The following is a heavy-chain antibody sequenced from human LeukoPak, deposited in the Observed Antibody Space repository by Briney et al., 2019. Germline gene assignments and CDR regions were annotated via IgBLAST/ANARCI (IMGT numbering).Heavy chain of an antibody. J-gene: IGHJ4*02. CDR2: TRNKANSYTT. D-gene: IGHD3-22*01. V-gene: IGHV3-72*01. Sequence: GGSLRLSCAASGFTFSDHYMDWVRQAPGKGLEWVGRTRNKANSYTTEYAASVKGRFTISRDDSKNSLYLQMSSLKTEDTAVYYCAREGNYYDSSGYLFDYWGQGTLVTVSS. CDR3: AREGNYYDSSGYLFDY. CDR1: GFTFSDHY.